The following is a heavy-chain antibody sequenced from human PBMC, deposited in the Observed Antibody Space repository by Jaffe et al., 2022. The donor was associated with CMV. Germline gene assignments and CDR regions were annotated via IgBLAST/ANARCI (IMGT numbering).Heavy chain of an antibody. V-gene: IGHV4-59*01. Sequence: QVQLQESGPGLVKPSETLSLTCTVSGGSISSYYWSWIRQPPGKGLEWIGYIYYSGSTNYNPSLKSRVTISVDTSKNQFSLKLSSVTAADTAVYYCARGYSGYSIMYWFDPWGQGTLVTVSS. J-gene: IGHJ5*02. D-gene: IGHD1-26*01. CDR2: IYYSGST. CDR1: GGSISSYY. CDR3: ARGYSGYSIMYWFDP.